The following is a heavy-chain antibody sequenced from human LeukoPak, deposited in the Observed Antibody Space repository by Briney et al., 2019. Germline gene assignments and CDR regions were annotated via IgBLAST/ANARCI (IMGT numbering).Heavy chain of an antibody. CDR2: INPNSGGT. J-gene: IGHJ2*01. CDR1: GYTFTGYY. V-gene: IGHV1-2*02. Sequence: ASVKVSCKASGYTFTGYYMHWVRQAPGQGLEWMGWINPNSGGTNYAQKFQGRVTMTRNTSISTAYMELSSLRSEDTAVYYCARRSGWYWYFDLWGRGTLVTVSS. CDR3: ARRSGWYWYFDL. D-gene: IGHD6-19*01.